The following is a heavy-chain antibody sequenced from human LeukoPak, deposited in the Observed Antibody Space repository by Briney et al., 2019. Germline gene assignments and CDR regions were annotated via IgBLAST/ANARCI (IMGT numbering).Heavy chain of an antibody. CDR2: ISSSSSYI. Sequence: GGSLRLSCAASGFTFSSYSMNWVRQAPGKGLEWVSSISSSSSYIYYADSVKGRFTISRDNSKNTLYLQMNSLRAEDTAVYYCARHGARMYYDFWSTMDVWGKGTTVTVSS. V-gene: IGHV3-21*04. D-gene: IGHD3-3*01. CDR1: GFTFSSYS. CDR3: ARHGARMYYDFWSTMDV. J-gene: IGHJ6*04.